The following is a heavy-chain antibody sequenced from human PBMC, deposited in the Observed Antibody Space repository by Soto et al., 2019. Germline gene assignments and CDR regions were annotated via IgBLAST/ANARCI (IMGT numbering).Heavy chain of an antibody. CDR3: ARGSNGYDFDY. D-gene: IGHD5-12*01. CDR1: GFTFSSYA. CDR2: ISSNGGST. Sequence: EVQLVESGGGLVQPGGSLRLSCAASGFTFSSYAMHWVRQAPGKGLEYVSVISSNGGSTYYANSVKGRFTISRDNSQNTLYLQMGSLRAEYMAVYYCARGSNGYDFDYCGQGTLVTVSS. J-gene: IGHJ4*02. V-gene: IGHV3-64*01.